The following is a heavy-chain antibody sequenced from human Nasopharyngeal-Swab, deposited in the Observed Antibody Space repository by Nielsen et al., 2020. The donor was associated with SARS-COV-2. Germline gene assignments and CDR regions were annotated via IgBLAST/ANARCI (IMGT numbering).Heavy chain of an antibody. Sequence: WVRQAPGQGLEWMGIINPSGGSTSSAQKFQGRVTMIRDTSTSTVYMELSSLRSEDTAVYYCARELHSSGWGTPHWYFDLWGRGTLVTVSS. J-gene: IGHJ2*01. D-gene: IGHD6-19*01. CDR2: INPSGGST. CDR3: ARELHSSGWGTPHWYFDL. V-gene: IGHV1-46*01.